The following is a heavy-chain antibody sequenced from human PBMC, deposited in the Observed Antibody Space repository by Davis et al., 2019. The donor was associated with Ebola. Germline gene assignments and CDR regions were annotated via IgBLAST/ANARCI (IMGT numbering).Heavy chain of an antibody. V-gene: IGHV4-38-2*02. D-gene: IGHD4-23*01. Sequence: PSETLSLTCAVSGYSISSGYYWGWIRQPPGKGLEWIGSIYHSGSTYYNPSLKSRVTISVDTSKNQFSLKLSSVTAADTAVYYCARDPTTVVTYYFDYWGQGTLVTVSS. CDR3: ARDPTTVVTYYFDY. CDR1: GYSISSGYY. J-gene: IGHJ4*02. CDR2: IYHSGST.